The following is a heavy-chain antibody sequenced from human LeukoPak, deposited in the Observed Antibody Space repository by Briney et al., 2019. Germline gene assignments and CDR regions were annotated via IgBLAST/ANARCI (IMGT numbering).Heavy chain of an antibody. CDR2: IWYDGSNK. D-gene: IGHD3-22*01. J-gene: IGHJ3*02. V-gene: IGHV3-33*01. CDR1: GFTFSSYG. Sequence: GGSLRLSCAASGFTFSSYGMHWVRQAPGKGLEWVAVIWYDGSNKYYADSVKGRFTISRDNSKNTLYLQMNSLRAEDTAVYYCARPYYDSSGYYYWGNAFDIWGQGTMATVSS. CDR3: ARPYYDSSGYYYWGNAFDI.